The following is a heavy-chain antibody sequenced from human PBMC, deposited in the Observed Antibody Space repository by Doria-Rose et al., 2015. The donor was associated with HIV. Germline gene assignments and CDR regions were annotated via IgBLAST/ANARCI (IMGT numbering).Heavy chain of an antibody. CDR1: GVSLSSPGMG. CDR3: ARIKSSRWYHKYYPDF. J-gene: IGHJ4*02. D-gene: IGHD6-13*01. Sequence: QITLKESGPVLVKPTETLTLTCTVSGVSLSSPGMGVSWIRQPPGKALEWLANIFSDDDRSYKTSLKSRLTISRGTSKSQVVLTMTDMDPVDTATYYCARIKSSRWYHKYYPDFWGQGTLVIVSA. CDR2: IFSDDDR. V-gene: IGHV2-26*01.